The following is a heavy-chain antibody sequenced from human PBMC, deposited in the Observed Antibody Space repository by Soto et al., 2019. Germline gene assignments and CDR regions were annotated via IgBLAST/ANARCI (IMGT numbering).Heavy chain of an antibody. CDR1: GFTFSCSA. J-gene: IGHJ5*02. CDR3: TRHVSSGWFDP. V-gene: IGHV3-73*01. D-gene: IGHD6-6*01. CDR2: IRSKANSYAT. Sequence: LRLSCAASGFTFSCSAMHWVRQASGKGLEWVGRIRSKANSYATAYAASVKGRFTISRDDSKSTAYLQMNSLKTEDTAVYYCTRHVSSGWFDPWGQGTLVTVSS.